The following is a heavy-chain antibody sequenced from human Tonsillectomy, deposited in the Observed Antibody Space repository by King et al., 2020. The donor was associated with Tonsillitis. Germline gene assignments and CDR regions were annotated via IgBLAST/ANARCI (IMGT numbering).Heavy chain of an antibody. Sequence: VQLVESGGGLIQPGGSLRLSCAASGFTVSSNYMSWVRQAPGKGLEWVSVIYSGGSTYYADSVKGRFTISRDNSKNTLYLQMNSLRAEDTAVYYCARVASYYYYGMDVWGQGATVTVSS. J-gene: IGHJ6*02. V-gene: IGHV3-53*01. CDR3: ARVASYYYYGMDV. CDR1: GFTVSSNY. CDR2: IYSGGST.